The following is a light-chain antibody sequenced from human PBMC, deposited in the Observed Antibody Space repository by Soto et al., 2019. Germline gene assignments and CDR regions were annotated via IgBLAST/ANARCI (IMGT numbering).Light chain of an antibody. J-gene: IGKJ4*01. V-gene: IGKV1-6*02. Sequence: AIQMTQSPSSLSASVGDRVTVTCRASQDIRSDLGWYQQKPGKAPQLLIYGASRLQSGVPSRFSGSGSGTYFTLTISSLQPEDFATYYCLQDDTYPLTFCGGTRV. CDR2: GAS. CDR3: LQDDTYPLT. CDR1: QDIRSD.